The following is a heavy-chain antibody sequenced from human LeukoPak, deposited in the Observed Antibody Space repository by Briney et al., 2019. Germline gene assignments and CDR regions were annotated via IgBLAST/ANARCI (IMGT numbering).Heavy chain of an antibody. CDR1: GYTLTSYG. V-gene: IGHV1-18*01. CDR2: ISAYNGNT. J-gene: IGHJ3*02. Sequence: ASVKVSCKASGYTLTSYGTSWVRQAPGQGLEWMAWISAYNGNTNYAQKLQGRVTMTAHTYTTTAYMDRRTPRSRDTHLYNSARSRGAFDIWGQGTMVTVSS. CDR3: ARSRGAFDI.